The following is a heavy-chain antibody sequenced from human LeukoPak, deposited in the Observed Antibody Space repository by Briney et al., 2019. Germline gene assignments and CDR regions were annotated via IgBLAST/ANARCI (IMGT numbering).Heavy chain of an antibody. V-gene: IGHV3-66*01. Sequence: GGSLRLSCAASGFTVSSNYMSWVRQAPGKGLEWVSVIYSGGSTYYADSVKGRFTISRDNSKNTLYLQMNSLRAEDTAVYYCAKDLELSSSWYRGSFDYWGQGTLVTVSS. D-gene: IGHD6-13*01. CDR2: IYSGGST. J-gene: IGHJ4*02. CDR3: AKDLELSSSWYRGSFDY. CDR1: GFTVSSNY.